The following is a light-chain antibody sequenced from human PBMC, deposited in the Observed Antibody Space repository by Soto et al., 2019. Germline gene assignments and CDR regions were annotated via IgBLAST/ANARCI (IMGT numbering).Light chain of an antibody. Sequence: QSVLTQPASVSGSPGQWITISCTGTSSNVGGYNFVSWYQQHPGEAPKLVMFDVSNRPSGISSRFSGSKSGNTASLTISGLQAEDEAVYYCSSYTSSTTVYVFGAGTKLTVL. V-gene: IGLV2-14*03. J-gene: IGLJ1*01. CDR3: SSYTSSTTVYV. CDR2: DVS. CDR1: SSNVGGYNF.